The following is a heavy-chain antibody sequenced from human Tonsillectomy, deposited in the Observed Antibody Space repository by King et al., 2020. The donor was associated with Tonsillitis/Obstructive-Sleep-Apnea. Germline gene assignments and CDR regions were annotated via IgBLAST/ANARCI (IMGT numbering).Heavy chain of an antibody. CDR2: IIPILGIA. D-gene: IGHD3-3*01. CDR3: ARGLRFLEWRETHYYYGMDV. Sequence: QLVQSGAEVKKPGSSVKVSCKASGGTFSSYAISWVRQAPGQGLEWMGGIIPILGIANYAQKFQGRVTITADKSTSTAYMELSSLRSEDTAVYYCARGLRFLEWRETHYYYGMDVWGQGTTVTVSS. V-gene: IGHV1-69*10. J-gene: IGHJ6*02. CDR1: GGTFSSYA.